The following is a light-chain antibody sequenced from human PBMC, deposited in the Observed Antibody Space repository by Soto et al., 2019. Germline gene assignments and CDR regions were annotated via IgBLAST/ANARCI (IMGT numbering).Light chain of an antibody. CDR1: QSLRSS. CDR3: QQRSNWPLT. J-gene: IGKJ4*01. Sequence: ETVMTHSLDTLSVSIGERAPLSCRASQSLRSSLAWYQQKPGQAPRLLIYDASNRAAGIPARFSGSGSGTDFTLTISSLDPEDFAVYYCQQRSNWPLTFGGGTKVDIK. CDR2: DAS. V-gene: IGKV3-11*01.